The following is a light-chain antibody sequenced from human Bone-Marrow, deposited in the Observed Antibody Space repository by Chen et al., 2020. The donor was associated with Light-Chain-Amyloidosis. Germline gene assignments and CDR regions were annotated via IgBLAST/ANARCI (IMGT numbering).Light chain of an antibody. CDR3: SSYGGSNNLL. CDR2: EVT. CDR1: SRDVGGYNY. V-gene: IGLV2-8*01. J-gene: IGLJ2*01. Sequence: QSALTQPPSASGSPGQSVTLSCAGTSRDVGGYNYVSWYQQHPGKAPKLMIYEVTKRPSGVPDRFSGSKSGNTASLTVSGLQAEDEADYYCSSYGGSNNLLFGGGTKVTVL.